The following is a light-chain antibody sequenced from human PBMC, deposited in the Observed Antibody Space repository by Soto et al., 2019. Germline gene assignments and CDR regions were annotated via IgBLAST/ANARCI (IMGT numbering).Light chain of an antibody. V-gene: IGKV3-15*01. Sequence: IVMTQSPATLSVSPGERANLSCRASQSVGTKLAWYQQTPGQAPRLLIYGASNRATGVPARISGSVSGTDFTLTIASLQSEDFEVYYCQQYSSWLCTFGQGTKVDIK. CDR2: GAS. CDR1: QSVGTK. CDR3: QQYSSWLCT. J-gene: IGKJ1*01.